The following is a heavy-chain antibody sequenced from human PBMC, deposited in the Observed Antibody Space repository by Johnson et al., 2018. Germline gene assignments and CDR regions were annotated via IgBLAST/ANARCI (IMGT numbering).Heavy chain of an antibody. J-gene: IGHJ6*02. Sequence: VQLVESGGGLVKPGGSLRLSCAASGFTFSSYWMNWVRQAPGKGLAWVANIKQDGSEENYADSVKGRFTISRDNSKDTLYLQMNSLRVEDTAVYYCARDDRSTIGSVYGMDVWGQGTTVTVSS. V-gene: IGHV3-7*03. CDR1: GFTFSSYW. D-gene: IGHD5-24*01. CDR2: IKQDGSEE. CDR3: ARDDRSTIGSVYGMDV.